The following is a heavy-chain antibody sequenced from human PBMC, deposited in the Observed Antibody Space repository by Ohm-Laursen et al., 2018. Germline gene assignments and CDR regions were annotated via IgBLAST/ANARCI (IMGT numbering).Heavy chain of an antibody. CDR1: GFTFSSHG. D-gene: IGHD5-12*01. J-gene: IGHJ6*02. Sequence: SLRLSCAASGFTFSSHGMHWVRQAPGKGLEWVANIKGDGSKKNYVDSVKGRFTISRDNAKNSLNLQMNSLRAEDTAVYYCARDVAHGGYGFGMDVWGQGTTVTVS. CDR2: IKGDGSKK. CDR3: ARDVAHGGYGFGMDV. V-gene: IGHV3-7*01.